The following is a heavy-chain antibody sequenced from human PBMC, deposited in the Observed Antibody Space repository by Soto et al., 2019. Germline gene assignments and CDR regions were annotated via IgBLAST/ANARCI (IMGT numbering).Heavy chain of an antibody. CDR2: IWYDGSNK. CDR3: ARDLSMVRGARPQ. J-gene: IGHJ4*02. V-gene: IGHV3-33*01. Sequence: GGSLRLSCAASGFTFSSYGMHWVRQAPGKGLEWVAVIWYDGSNKYYADSVKGRFTISRDNSKNTLYLQMNSLRAEDTAVYYCARDLSMVRGARPQWGQGTLVTVSS. D-gene: IGHD3-10*01. CDR1: GFTFSSYG.